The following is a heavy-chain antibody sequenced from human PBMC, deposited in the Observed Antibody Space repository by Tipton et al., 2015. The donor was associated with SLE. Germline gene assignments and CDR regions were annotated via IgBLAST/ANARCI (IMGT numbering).Heavy chain of an antibody. CDR3: ARDYYDSRGYTLFDY. D-gene: IGHD3-22*01. V-gene: IGHV4-34*01. Sequence: TLSLTCAVYGGPFSDYYWSWIRQSPGKGLEWIGEINDSGRTKYNPSLKSRVAMSVDTSKNQFSLEMSSVAAADTAVYYCARDYYDSRGYTLFDYWGQGALATVSS. CDR1: GGPFSDYY. CDR2: INDSGRT. J-gene: IGHJ4*02.